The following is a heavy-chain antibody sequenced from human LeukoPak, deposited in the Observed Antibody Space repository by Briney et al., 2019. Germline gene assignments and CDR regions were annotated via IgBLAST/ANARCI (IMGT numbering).Heavy chain of an antibody. CDR3: ARDPTQSSPFDY. D-gene: IGHD2-2*01. V-gene: IGHV3-30-3*01. CDR2: ISYDGSNK. CDR1: GFTFSSYA. J-gene: IGHJ4*02. Sequence: GGSLRLSCAASGFTFSSYAMHWVRQAPGKGLEWVAVISYDGSNKYYADSVKGRFTISRDNSKNTLYLQMNSLRAEDTAVYYCARDPTQSSPFDYWGQGTLVTVSS.